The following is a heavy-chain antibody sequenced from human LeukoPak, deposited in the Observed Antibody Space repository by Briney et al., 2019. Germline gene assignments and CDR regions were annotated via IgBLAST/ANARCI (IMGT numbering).Heavy chain of an antibody. CDR3: ARSKYSGSYKEFDY. CDR1: GVSISSYY. V-gene: IGHV4-59*01. J-gene: IGHJ4*02. Sequence: PSETLSLTCTVSGVSISSYYWSWIRQPPGKGLEWIGYIYYSGNTNYNPSLKSRVTISVDTSKNQFSLKLSSVTAADTAVYYCARSKYSGSYKEFDYWGQGTLVTVSS. D-gene: IGHD1-26*01. CDR2: IYYSGNT.